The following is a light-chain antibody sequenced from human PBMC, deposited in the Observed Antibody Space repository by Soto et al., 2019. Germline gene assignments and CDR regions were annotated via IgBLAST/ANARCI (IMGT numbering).Light chain of an antibody. CDR3: SSYTSSSTLV. CDR1: SSDVGGYNY. Sequence: QSALTQPASVSGSPGQSITISCTGSSSDVGGYNYVSWYQQHPGKAPELMIYEVSNRPSGISNRFSGSKSGNTASLTLSGLQAEDEADYYCSSYTSSSTLVFGGGTKVTVL. V-gene: IGLV2-14*01. J-gene: IGLJ2*01. CDR2: EVS.